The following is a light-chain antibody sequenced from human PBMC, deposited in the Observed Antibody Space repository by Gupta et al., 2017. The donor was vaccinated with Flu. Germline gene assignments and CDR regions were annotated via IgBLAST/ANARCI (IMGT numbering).Light chain of an antibody. J-gene: IGLJ1*01. CDR3: ISYSTIRTFV. CDR2: EVN. CDR1: SSDVGGYNS. Sequence: RAVTISCSGTSSDVGGYNSVSWYQQHPGTAPKLMIYEVNHRPSGVSNRSSGSTSGNTASLNISGLQVEDEADCYCISYSTIRTFVFGIGTQDTV. V-gene: IGLV2-14*01.